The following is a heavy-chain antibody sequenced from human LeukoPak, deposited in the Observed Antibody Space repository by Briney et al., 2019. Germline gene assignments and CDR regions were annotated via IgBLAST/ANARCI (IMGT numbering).Heavy chain of an antibody. J-gene: IGHJ4*02. D-gene: IGHD5-18*01. V-gene: IGHV3-33*01. CDR2: IWYDGSNK. CDR1: GFTFISYG. CDR3: ARDGGYSYGYSGY. Sequence: GGSLRLSCAAPGFTFISYGMHGVPRAPGKGLKGVAVIWYDGSNKYYADSVKGRFTISRDNSKNTLYLQMNSLRAEDTAVYYCARDGGYSYGYSGYWGQGTLVTVSS.